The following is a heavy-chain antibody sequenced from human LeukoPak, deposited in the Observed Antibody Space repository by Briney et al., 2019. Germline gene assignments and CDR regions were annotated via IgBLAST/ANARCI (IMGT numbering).Heavy chain of an antibody. V-gene: IGHV7-4-1*02. CDR2: INTNTGNP. J-gene: IGHJ3*02. CDR1: GYTFTSYA. Sequence: GASVKVSCKASGYTFTSYAMNWVRQAPGQGLEWMGWINTNTGNPTYAHGFTGRFVLSLDTSVSTAYLQINSLMAEDTAVYYCRRQYYYGSSDPGLYAFDIWGQETMVTVSS. CDR3: RRQYYYGSSDPGLYAFDI. D-gene: IGHD3-22*01.